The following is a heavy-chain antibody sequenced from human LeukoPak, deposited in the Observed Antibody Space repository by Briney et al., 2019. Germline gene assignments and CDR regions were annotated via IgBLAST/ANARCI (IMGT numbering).Heavy chain of an antibody. D-gene: IGHD1-26*01. V-gene: IGHV4-4*07. CDR1: GGSISSYY. CDR3: ARDGDKSEPYFDY. CDR2: IYTSGST. Sequence: SETLSLTCTVSGGSISSYYWSWIRQPPGKGLEWIGRIYTSGSTNYNPSLKSRVTMSVDTSKNQFSLKLSSVTAADTAVYYCARDGDKSEPYFDYWGQGTLVTVSS. J-gene: IGHJ4*02.